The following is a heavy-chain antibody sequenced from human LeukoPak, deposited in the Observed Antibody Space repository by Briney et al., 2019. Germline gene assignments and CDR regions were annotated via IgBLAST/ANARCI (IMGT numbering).Heavy chain of an antibody. D-gene: IGHD1-26*01. CDR2: ISGSGRDT. V-gene: IGHV3-23*01. Sequence: GGSLRLSCAASGFTFNNYAMSWVRQAPGKGLEWVSAISGSGRDTYYADSMKGRFTISRDNSQNTLYLQMNSPRAEDTAVYYCAKDQVGVHYNWGQGTLVTVSS. J-gene: IGHJ4*02. CDR1: GFTFNNYA. CDR3: AKDQVGVHYN.